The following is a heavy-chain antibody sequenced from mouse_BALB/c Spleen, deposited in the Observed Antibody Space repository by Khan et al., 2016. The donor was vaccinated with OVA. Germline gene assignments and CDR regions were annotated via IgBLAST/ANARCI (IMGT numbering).Heavy chain of an antibody. Sequence: QVQLKESGAELVRPGASVKLSCKTSGYIFTSYWIHWVKQRSGQGLEWIASIFPGTGSTYYNDNFKGKATLTADKSSSTAYLQLSSLKSEEAAVYCCARGETGKDAMDYWGQGTTVTVSS. CDR1: GYIFTSYW. CDR2: IFPGTGST. V-gene: IGHV1S132*01. CDR3: ARGETGKDAMDY. J-gene: IGHJ4*01.